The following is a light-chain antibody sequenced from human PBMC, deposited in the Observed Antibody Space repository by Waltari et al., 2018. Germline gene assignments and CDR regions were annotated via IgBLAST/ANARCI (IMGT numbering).Light chain of an antibody. CDR3: QQSYSPPIT. CDR1: QSINTN. CDR2: GAS. J-gene: IGKJ5*01. Sequence: DIQMTQSPSSLPASVGDKVTITCRASQSINTNLNWYQHNSGKAPKLLVYGASSLQSGVPSRFSGSGSGTDFTLTISGLQPEDFAIYYCQQSYSPPITFGQGTRLEIK. V-gene: IGKV1-39*01.